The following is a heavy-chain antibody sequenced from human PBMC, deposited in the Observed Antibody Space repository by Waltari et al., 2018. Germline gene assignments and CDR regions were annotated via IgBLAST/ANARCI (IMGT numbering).Heavy chain of an antibody. Sequence: QVQLVQSGAEVKKPGASVKVSCKASGSTFTSYDITWLRQATGQGLEWMGWMNPNSGNTGYAQKFQGRVTMTRNTSISTAYMELSSLRSEDTAVYYCARAMCYDFWSGYLPDYWGQGTLVTVSS. CDR2: MNPNSGNT. CDR3: ARAMCYDFWSGYLPDY. D-gene: IGHD3-3*01. V-gene: IGHV1-8*01. J-gene: IGHJ4*02. CDR1: GSTFTSYD.